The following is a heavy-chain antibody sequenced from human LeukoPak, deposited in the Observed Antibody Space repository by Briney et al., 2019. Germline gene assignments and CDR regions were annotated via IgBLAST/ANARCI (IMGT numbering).Heavy chain of an antibody. CDR3: ARVERDCSGGSCYYYYYAMDV. J-gene: IGHJ6*02. CDR1: GFTFSRYS. Sequence: GGSLRLSCAASGFTFSRYSMNWVRQAPGKGLEWVSSISSSSRYIYYADSVKGRFTISRDNAKNSLYLQMNSLRAEDTAVYYCARVERDCSGGSCYYYYYAMDVWGQGTTVTV. CDR2: ISSSSRYI. V-gene: IGHV3-21*01. D-gene: IGHD2-15*01.